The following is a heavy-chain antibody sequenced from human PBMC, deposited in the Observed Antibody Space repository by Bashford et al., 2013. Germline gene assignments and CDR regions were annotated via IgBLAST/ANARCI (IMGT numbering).Heavy chain of an antibody. V-gene: IGHV3-15*01. CDR1: GISLSNVW. CDR2: IHDKSDGGQT. J-gene: IGHJ4*02. Sequence: SGGSLRLSCAASGISLSNVWVSWVRQAPGKGLEWVGRIHDKSDGGQTDHAALVKGRFIVSRDDSENRLYLQMNSLKTEDTAVYYCVTRPYWGQGTLVTVSS. CDR3: VTRPY. D-gene: IGHD6-6*01.